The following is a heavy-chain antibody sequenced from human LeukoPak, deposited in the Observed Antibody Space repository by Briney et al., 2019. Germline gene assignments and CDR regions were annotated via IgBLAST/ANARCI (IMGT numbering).Heavy chain of an antibody. CDR2: INHSGST. CDR3: ARVGGMTTINNAAFDI. CDR1: GGSFSGYY. D-gene: IGHD5-24*01. Sequence: PSETLSLPCAVYGGSFSGYYWSWIRQPPGKGLEWIGEINHSGSTNYNPSLKSRVTISLDRSKNQFSLKLTSVTAADTAIYYCARVGGMTTINNAAFDIWGQGTMVTVSS. J-gene: IGHJ3*02. V-gene: IGHV4-34*01.